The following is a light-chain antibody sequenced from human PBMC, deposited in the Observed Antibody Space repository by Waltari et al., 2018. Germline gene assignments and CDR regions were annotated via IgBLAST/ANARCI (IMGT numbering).Light chain of an antibody. CDR3: QQYGSSPQT. CDR1: HSVTSDY. J-gene: IGKJ1*01. V-gene: IGKV3-20*01. Sequence: ENVLTQSPGTLSLSPGDRAPLSCRASHSVTSDYVAWYQHKPGQAPRLLIYGAYTRATGIPDRFSASGSGSDFALTISGLEPEDFAVYYCQQYGSSPQTFGQGTKVEIK. CDR2: GAY.